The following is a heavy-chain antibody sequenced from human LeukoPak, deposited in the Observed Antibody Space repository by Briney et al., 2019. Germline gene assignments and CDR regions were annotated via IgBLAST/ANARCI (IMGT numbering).Heavy chain of an antibody. CDR2: IYYSGST. V-gene: IGHV4-59*01. CDR1: GGSISSYY. D-gene: IGHD6-19*01. CDR3: ARDGSGSSGWYNFDY. Sequence: SETLSLTCTVSGGSISSYYWSWIRQPPGKGLEGIGYIYYSGSTNYNPSLKSRVTISVDTSKNQFSLKLSSVTAADTAVYYCARDGSGSSGWYNFDYWGQGTLVTVSS. J-gene: IGHJ4*02.